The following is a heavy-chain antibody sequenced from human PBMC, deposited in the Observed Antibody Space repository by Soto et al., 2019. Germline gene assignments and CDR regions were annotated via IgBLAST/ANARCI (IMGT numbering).Heavy chain of an antibody. CDR1: GFSLTGSGVG. V-gene: IGHV2-5*02. D-gene: IGHD3-3*01. Sequence: QITLKESGPTLVKPTQTLTLTCTFSGFSLTGSGVGVGWIRQPPGKALEWLALIYWDDDKRYSPSLKSRLTTTTDSSKNQVPLTVTNLDPVDTATYYCARFLWSDPRLYYFDSWGQGTLVTVSS. CDR3: ARFLWSDPRLYYFDS. J-gene: IGHJ4*02. CDR2: IYWDDDK.